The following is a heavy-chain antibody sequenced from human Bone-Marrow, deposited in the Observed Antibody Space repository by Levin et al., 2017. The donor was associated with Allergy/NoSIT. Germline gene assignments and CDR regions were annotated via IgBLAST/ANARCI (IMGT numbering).Heavy chain of an antibody. CDR1: GGSISSGGYY. J-gene: IGHJ4*02. Sequence: SETLSLTCTVSGGSISSGGYYWSWIRQHPGKGLEWIGYIYYSGSTYYNPSLKSRVTISVDTSKNQFSLKLSSVTAADTAVYYCASWVYGGDYFDYWGQGTLVTVSS. D-gene: IGHD4-23*01. CDR2: IYYSGST. CDR3: ASWVYGGDYFDY. V-gene: IGHV4-31*03.